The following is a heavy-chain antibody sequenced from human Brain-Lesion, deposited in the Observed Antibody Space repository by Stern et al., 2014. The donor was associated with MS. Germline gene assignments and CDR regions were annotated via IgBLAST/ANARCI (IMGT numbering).Heavy chain of an antibody. J-gene: IGHJ5*01. CDR1: GFTFSNYW. D-gene: IGHD3-10*01. Sequence: VQLHQPGGGLVHPGGSLRLSCAASGFTFSNYWMHWVRQAPGKGLVWVSRVNNDGRRTSYADSVKGRFTMSRDNAKNTLYLQMNSLRVEDTAIYYCARGERWFDSWGQGTLVTVSS. V-gene: IGHV3-74*02. CDR3: ARGERWFDS. CDR2: VNNDGRRT.